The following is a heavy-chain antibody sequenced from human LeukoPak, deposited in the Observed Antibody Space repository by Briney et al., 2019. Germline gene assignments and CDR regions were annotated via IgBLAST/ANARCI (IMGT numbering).Heavy chain of an antibody. CDR1: GGSFSGYY. CDR2: INHSGST. J-gene: IGHJ4*02. D-gene: IGHD4-17*01. V-gene: IGHV4-34*01. CDR3: ARSLSVTTGGYFDY. Sequence: SETLSLTCAVYGGSFSGYYWSWIRQPPGKGLEWIGEINHSGSTNYNPSLQSRATISADTSKNQFSLKLSSVTAADTAVYYCARSLSVTTGGYFDYWGQGTLVTVSS.